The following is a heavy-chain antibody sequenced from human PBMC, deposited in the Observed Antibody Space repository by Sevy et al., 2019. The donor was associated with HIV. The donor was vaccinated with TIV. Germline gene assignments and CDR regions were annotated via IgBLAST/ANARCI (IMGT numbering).Heavy chain of an antibody. CDR3: AKDKGTGAGLGWYFDY. D-gene: IGHD7-27*01. CDR1: GFTFSSYA. CDR2: ISGSGGST. J-gene: IGHJ4*02. Sequence: GGSLRLSCAASGFTFSSYAMSWVRQAPGKGLEWVSVISGSGGSTYYADSVKGRFTISRDNSKNTLYLQMNSLRAEDTAVYYCAKDKGTGAGLGWYFDYWGQGTLVTVSS. V-gene: IGHV3-23*01.